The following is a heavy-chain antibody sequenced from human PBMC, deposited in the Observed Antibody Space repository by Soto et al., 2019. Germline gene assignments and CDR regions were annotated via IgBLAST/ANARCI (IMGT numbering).Heavy chain of an antibody. D-gene: IGHD5-18*01. CDR2: IYSDDST. Sequence: EVQLVESGGGLIQPGGSLRLSCAASGFTVSRNYMNWVRQAPGKGLAWVSVIYSDDSTYYADSVKGRFTISRDISKNTRYLQMNSLRAEDTAVYYCVTGSIQPPVYWGQGTLVTVSS. CDR3: VTGSIQPPVY. CDR1: GFTVSRNY. V-gene: IGHV3-53*01. J-gene: IGHJ4*02.